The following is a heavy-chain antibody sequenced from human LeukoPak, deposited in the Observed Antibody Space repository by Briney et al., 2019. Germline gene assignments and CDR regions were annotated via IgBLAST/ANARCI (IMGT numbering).Heavy chain of an antibody. J-gene: IGHJ4*02. CDR3: ARGARWVYYFDY. CDR2: ISTRDNTI. V-gene: IGHV3-11*01. CDR1: GFTFSDYY. D-gene: IGHD4-23*01. Sequence: GGSLRLSCTASGFTFSDYYMSWIRQTPGKALEWLSYISTRDNTIQYADSVKGRFTISRDNANNSVFLQMNNLRAEDSAIYYCARGARWVYYFDYWGQGSLVTVSS.